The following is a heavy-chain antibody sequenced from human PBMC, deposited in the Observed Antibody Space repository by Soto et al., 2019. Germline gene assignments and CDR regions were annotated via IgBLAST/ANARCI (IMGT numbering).Heavy chain of an antibody. CDR1: GYTFTSYD. CDR2: VNPNGGAT. Sequence: QVQLVQSGAEVRKPGASVNVSCRASGYTFTSYDVHWVRQAPGQGLEWMGRVNPNGGATDYEQKFHDRVTMSSDTATMSVSVAMSNLKSDDAAIYFCARAKIGSYDVQFDYWGQGSLVTVSS. CDR3: ARAKIGSYDVQFDY. J-gene: IGHJ4*02. V-gene: IGHV1-46*01. D-gene: IGHD1-26*01.